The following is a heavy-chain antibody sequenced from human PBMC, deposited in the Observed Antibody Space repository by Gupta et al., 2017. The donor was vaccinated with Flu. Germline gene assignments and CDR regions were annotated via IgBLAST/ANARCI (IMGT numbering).Heavy chain of an antibody. V-gene: IGHV3-48*02. CDR1: GFTFSSYS. CDR2: ISSSSSTI. D-gene: IGHD3-22*01. CDR3: ARGYYDSSGFTERNFDY. Sequence: EVQLVESGGGLVQPGGSLRLSCAASGFTFSSYSMNWVRQAPGKGLEWVSYISSSSSTIYYADSVKGRFTISRDNAKNSLYLQMNSLRDEDTAVYYCARGYYDSSGFTERNFDYWGQGTLVTVSS. J-gene: IGHJ4*02.